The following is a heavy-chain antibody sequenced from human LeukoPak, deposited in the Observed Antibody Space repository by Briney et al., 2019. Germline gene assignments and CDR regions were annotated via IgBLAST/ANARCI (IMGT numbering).Heavy chain of an antibody. J-gene: IGHJ4*02. CDR1: GGSFNNYY. D-gene: IGHD3-16*01. Sequence: NASETLSLTCAVYGGSFNNYYWSWIRQPPGKGLEWIGEVNHSGSTNYNPSLGSRVTISIDTSKNQFSLQLTSVTAADTAVYYCASLMLIAVGSDYWGQGNLVTVSS. V-gene: IGHV4-34*01. CDR3: ASLMLIAVGSDY. CDR2: VNHSGST.